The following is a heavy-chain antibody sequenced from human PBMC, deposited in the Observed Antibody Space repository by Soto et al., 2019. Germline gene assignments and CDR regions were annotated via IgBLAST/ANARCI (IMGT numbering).Heavy chain of an antibody. CDR3: ARPYDSSGYYYVFGY. V-gene: IGHV1-69*13. CDR2: IIPIFGTA. Sequence: SVKVSRKASGGTFSSYAISWVRQAPGQGLEWMGGIIPIFGTANYAQKFQGRVTITADESTSTAYMELSSLRSEDTAVYYCARPYDSSGYYYVFGYWGQGNLVTVSS. D-gene: IGHD3-22*01. J-gene: IGHJ4*02. CDR1: GGTFSSYA.